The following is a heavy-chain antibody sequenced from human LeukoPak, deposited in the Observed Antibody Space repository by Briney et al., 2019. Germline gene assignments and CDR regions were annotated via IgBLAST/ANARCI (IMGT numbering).Heavy chain of an antibody. D-gene: IGHD1-26*01. CDR2: ISSSGSTI. CDR3: ARVASGSYPLDAFDI. V-gene: IGHV3-11*04. J-gene: IGHJ3*02. CDR1: GFTLSDYY. Sequence: GGSLRLSCAASGFTLSDYYMSWIRQAPGKGLEWVSYISSSGSTIYYADSVKGRFTISRDNAKNSLYLQMNSLRAEDTAVYYCARVASGSYPLDAFDIWGQGTMVTVSS.